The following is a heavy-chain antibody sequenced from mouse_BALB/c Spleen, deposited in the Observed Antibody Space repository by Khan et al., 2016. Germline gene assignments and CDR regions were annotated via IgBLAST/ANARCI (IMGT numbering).Heavy chain of an antibody. CDR2: INSNGGNT. V-gene: IGHV5-6-3*01. CDR3: ARLYYYCSPYFDY. D-gene: IGHD1-1*01. J-gene: IGHJ2*01. CDR1: GFTFSNYG. Sequence: EVELVESGGGLVQPGGSLKLSCAASGFTFSNYGMSWVRQTPDKRLELVATINSNGGNTYYPDSVKGRFTIFRDNSNNTLYLQMSSLKSEDTAMYYCARLYYYCSPYFDYWGQGTTLTVSS.